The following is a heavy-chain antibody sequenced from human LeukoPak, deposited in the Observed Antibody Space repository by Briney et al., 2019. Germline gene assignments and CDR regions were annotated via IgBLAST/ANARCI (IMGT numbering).Heavy chain of an antibody. CDR3: ARPRRRSVTTYDAFDI. Sequence: GGSLRLSCAASAFTFSSYSMNWVRQAPGKGLEWVSSISSSGSYIYYADSVKGRFTISRDNAKNSLYLQMNSLRAEDTALYYCARPRRRSVTTYDAFDIWGQGTMVTVSS. CDR2: ISSSGSYI. J-gene: IGHJ3*02. V-gene: IGHV3-21*04. CDR1: AFTFSSYS. D-gene: IGHD4-17*01.